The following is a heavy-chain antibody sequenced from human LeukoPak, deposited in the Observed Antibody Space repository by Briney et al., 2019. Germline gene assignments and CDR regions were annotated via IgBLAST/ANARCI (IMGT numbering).Heavy chain of an antibody. CDR1: GFTFSSYW. CDR2: IYYSGST. D-gene: IGHD3-22*01. V-gene: IGHV4-39*07. Sequence: GSLRLSCAASGFTFSSYWMSWVRQPPGKGLEWIGSIYYSGSTYYNPSLKSRVTISVDTSKNQFSLKLSSVTAADTAVYYCARAGPNDSSGYYYVAGDAFDIWGQGTMVTVSS. J-gene: IGHJ3*02. CDR3: ARAGPNDSSGYYYVAGDAFDI.